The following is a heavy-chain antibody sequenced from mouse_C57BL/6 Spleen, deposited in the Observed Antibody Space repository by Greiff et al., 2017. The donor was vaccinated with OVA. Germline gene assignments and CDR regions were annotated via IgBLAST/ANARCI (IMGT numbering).Heavy chain of an antibody. Sequence: VQLQQPGAELVKPGASVKMSCKASGYTFTSYWITWVKQRPGQGLEWIGDIYPGSGSTNYNEKFKSKATLTVDTSSSTAYMQLSSLTSEDSAVYYCARGDYYYGSSWNWYFDVRGTGTTVTVSS. D-gene: IGHD1-1*01. CDR3: ARGDYYYGSSWNWYFDV. J-gene: IGHJ1*03. V-gene: IGHV1-55*01. CDR2: IYPGSGST. CDR1: GYTFTSYW.